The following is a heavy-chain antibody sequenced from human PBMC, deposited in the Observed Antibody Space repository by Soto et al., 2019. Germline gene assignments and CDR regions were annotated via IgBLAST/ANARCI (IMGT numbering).Heavy chain of an antibody. Sequence: ASVKVSCKVSGYRFTTYGINWVRQAPGQGLEWVGWFNPDNQNTNYAQKFQDRVSLTTDSSTNTAYMELRDLRSDDTAVYYCARVRFGDPFGFWGQGSLVTVSS. J-gene: IGHJ4*02. CDR3: ARVRFGDPFGF. CDR1: GYRFTTYG. V-gene: IGHV1-18*01. CDR2: FNPDNQNT. D-gene: IGHD3-16*01.